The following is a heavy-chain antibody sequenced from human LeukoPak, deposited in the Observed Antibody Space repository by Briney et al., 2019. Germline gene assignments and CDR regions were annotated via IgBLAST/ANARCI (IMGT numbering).Heavy chain of an antibody. Sequence: GGSLRLSCAASGFTFSSYSMNWVRQAPGKGLEGVSSISSSSSYIYYADSVKGRFTISRDNAKNSLYLQMNSLRAEDTAVYYCARDTPKRDCTNGVCFGDAFDIWGQGTMVTVSS. CDR2: ISSSSSYI. J-gene: IGHJ3*02. V-gene: IGHV3-21*01. D-gene: IGHD2-8*01. CDR1: GFTFSSYS. CDR3: ARDTPKRDCTNGVCFGDAFDI.